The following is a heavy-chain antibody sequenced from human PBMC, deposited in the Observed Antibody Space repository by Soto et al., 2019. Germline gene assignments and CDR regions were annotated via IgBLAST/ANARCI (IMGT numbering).Heavy chain of an antibody. CDR3: AKSGSYFDTYNYFDG. V-gene: IGHV3-23*01. CDR2: ISSSGGSS. D-gene: IGHD3-9*01. J-gene: IGHJ4*02. CDR1: GFTFSHYA. Sequence: GGSLRLSCEVSGFTFSHYAMSWVRQAPGKGLEWVSTISSSGGSSYYADSVKGRFTISRDTSKNTLSLQVSSLRAEDTAVYFCAKSGSYFDTYNYFDGWGQGTLLTVSS.